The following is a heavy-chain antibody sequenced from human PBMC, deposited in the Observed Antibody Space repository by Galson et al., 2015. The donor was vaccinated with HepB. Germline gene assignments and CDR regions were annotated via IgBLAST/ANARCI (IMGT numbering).Heavy chain of an antibody. Sequence: SVKVSCKASGYTFTGYYMHWVRQAPGQGLEWMGWINPNSGGTNYAQKFQGWVTMTRDTSISTAYMELSRLGSDDTAVYYCARDLAPPSVEWLSSGRLTNYGMDLWGQGTTVTVSS. CDR2: INPNSGGT. V-gene: IGHV1-2*04. J-gene: IGHJ6*02. CDR1: GYTFTGYY. CDR3: ARDLAPPSVEWLSSGRLTNYGMDL. D-gene: IGHD3-3*01.